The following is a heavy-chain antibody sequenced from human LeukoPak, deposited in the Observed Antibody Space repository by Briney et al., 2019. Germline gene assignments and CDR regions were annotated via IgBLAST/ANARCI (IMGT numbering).Heavy chain of an antibody. CDR2: IYYSGST. V-gene: IGHV4-39*07. CDR1: GGSISSSSYY. J-gene: IGHJ4*02. D-gene: IGHD6-19*01. CDR3: ARDIDSSGWYVDY. Sequence: SETLSLTCTVSGGSISSSSYYWGWIRQPPGKGLEWIGSIYYSGSTYYNPSLKSRVTISVDTSKNQFSLKLSSVTAADTAVYYCARDIDSSGWYVDYWGQGTLVTVSS.